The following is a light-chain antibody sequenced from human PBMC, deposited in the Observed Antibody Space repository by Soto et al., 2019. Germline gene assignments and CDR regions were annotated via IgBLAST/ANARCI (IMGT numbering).Light chain of an antibody. V-gene: IGLV6-57*02. J-gene: IGLJ1*01. CDR1: SGSIASNY. CDR3: QSYDSSNQRV. Sequence: NFMLTQPHSVSESPGKTVTISCTGSSGSIASNYVQWYQQRPGSAPATVIYEDNQRPSGVTDRFSGSIDSSSNSASLTISGLKTEDEADYYCQSYDSSNQRVFGTGTKVTVL. CDR2: EDN.